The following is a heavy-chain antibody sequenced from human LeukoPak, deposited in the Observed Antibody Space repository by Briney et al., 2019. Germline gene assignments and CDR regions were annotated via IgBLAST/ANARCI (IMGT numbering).Heavy chain of an antibody. CDR3: AKDRQLGYFDY. CDR1: GFTFNSYG. CDR2: ISYDGSNK. D-gene: IGHD6-6*01. V-gene: IGHV3-30*18. Sequence: GGSLRLSCAASGFTFNSYGMHWVRQAPGKGLEWVAVISYDGSNKYYADSVKGRFTISGDNSKNTLYLQMNSLRAEDTAVYYCAKDRQLGYFDYWGQGTLVTVSS. J-gene: IGHJ4*02.